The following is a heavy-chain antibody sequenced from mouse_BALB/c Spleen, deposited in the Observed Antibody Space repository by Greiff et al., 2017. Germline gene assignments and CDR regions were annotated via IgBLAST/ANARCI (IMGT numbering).Heavy chain of an antibody. D-gene: IGHD1-1*01. CDR1: GYTFTSYW. V-gene: IGHV1-7*01. CDR2: INPSTGYT. CDR3: ARRHYYGSSRDFDY. Sequence: VQLQQSGAELAKPGASVKMSCKASGYTFTSYWMHWVKQRPGQGLEWIGYINPSTGYTEYNQKFKDKATLTADKSSSTAYMQLSSLTSEDSAVYYCARRHYYGSSRDFDYWGQGTTLTVSS. J-gene: IGHJ2*01.